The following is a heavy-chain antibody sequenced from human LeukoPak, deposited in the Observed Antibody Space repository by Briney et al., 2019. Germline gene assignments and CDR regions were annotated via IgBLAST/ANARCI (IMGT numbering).Heavy chain of an antibody. V-gene: IGHV4-4*07. Sequence: SETLSLTCTVSGGSISSYYWSWIRQPAGKGLEWIGRIYTSGSTNYNPSLKSRVTMSVDTSKNQFSLKLNSVTAADTAVYYCTRDSGTTGVVKFDPWGQGILVTVSS. D-gene: IGHD4-23*01. CDR1: GGSISSYY. CDR3: TRDSGTTGVVKFDP. CDR2: IYTSGST. J-gene: IGHJ5*02.